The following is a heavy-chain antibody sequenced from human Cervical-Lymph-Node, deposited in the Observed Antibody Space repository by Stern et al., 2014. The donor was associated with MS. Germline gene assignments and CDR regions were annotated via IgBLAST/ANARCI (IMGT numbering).Heavy chain of an antibody. CDR3: AKDSHDYGETVDY. J-gene: IGHJ4*02. Sequence: VQLVQSGGGVVQPGRSLRLSCGVSGVTFSSYAMNWVLQAPGKGLEWVAIISYDGSKKYYADSVQGRFPISRDNSKNTLFLEINSLRVEDTAMYYCAKDSHDYGETVDYWGQGTLVTVSS. D-gene: IGHD4-17*01. V-gene: IGHV3-30*18. CDR1: GVTFSSYA. CDR2: ISYDGSKK.